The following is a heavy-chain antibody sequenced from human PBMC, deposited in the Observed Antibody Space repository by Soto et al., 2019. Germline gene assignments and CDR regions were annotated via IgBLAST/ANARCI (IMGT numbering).Heavy chain of an antibody. V-gene: IGHV1-3*01. Sequence: ASVKVSCKASGYTFTSYGISWVRQAPGQGLEWMGWINAGNGNTKYSQKFQGRVTITRDTSASTAYMELSSLRSEDTAVYYCARVGSYRAPYFDYWGQGTLVTVSS. D-gene: IGHD1-26*01. J-gene: IGHJ4*02. CDR2: INAGNGNT. CDR1: GYTFTSYG. CDR3: ARVGSYRAPYFDY.